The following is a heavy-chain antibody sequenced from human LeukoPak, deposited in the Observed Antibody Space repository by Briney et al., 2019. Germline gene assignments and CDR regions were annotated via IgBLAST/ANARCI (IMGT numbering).Heavy chain of an antibody. V-gene: IGHV4-59*01. CDR1: GGSISSYY. Sequence: PSETLSLTCTVSGGSISSYYWSWIRQPPGKGLEWIGYIYYTGSTDYNPSLKSRVAISVYTSKNQFSLKLSSVTAADTAVYYCARGSKAAPGTFDYWGQGALVTVSS. CDR2: IYYTGST. CDR3: ARGSKAAPGTFDY. J-gene: IGHJ4*02. D-gene: IGHD6-13*01.